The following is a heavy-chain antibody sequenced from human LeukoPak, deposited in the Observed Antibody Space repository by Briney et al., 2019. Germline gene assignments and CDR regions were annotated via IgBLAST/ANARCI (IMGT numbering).Heavy chain of an antibody. CDR3: AKGRALEVVAAFNY. Sequence: GGSLRLSCAASGFTFSSYAMGWVRQAPGKGLEWVSAISGSGANTYCADSVKGRFTISRDNSKNTLSLQMNTLRTDDTAVYYCAKGRALEVVAAFNYWGQGTVVTVSS. V-gene: IGHV3-23*01. D-gene: IGHD2-15*01. CDR2: ISGSGANT. J-gene: IGHJ4*02. CDR1: GFTFSSYA.